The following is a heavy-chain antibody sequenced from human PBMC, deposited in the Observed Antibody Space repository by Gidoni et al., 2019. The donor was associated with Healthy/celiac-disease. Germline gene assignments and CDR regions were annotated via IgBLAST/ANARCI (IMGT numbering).Heavy chain of an antibody. CDR2: ISYDGSNK. Sequence: QVQLVESGGGVVQPGRSLRLSCAASGFTFSSYAMHWVRQAPGKGLEWVAVISYDGSNKYYADSVKGRFTSSRDNSKNTLYLQMNSLGAEDTAVYYCARDRGQLDRYYFDYWGQGTLVTVSS. D-gene: IGHD6-6*01. J-gene: IGHJ4*02. CDR1: GFTFSSYA. CDR3: ARDRGQLDRYYFDY. V-gene: IGHV3-30*04.